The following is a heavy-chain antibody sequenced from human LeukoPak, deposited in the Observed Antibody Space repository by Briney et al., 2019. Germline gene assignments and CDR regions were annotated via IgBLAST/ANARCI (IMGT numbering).Heavy chain of an antibody. Sequence: SETLSLTCTVSGGSISSSSYYWGWIRQPPGKGLEWIGSIYYSGNTYYNPSLKSRVTISVDTSKNQFSLKLSSVTAADTAVYYCARRSGIQLWLSVFESWGQGTLVTVSS. D-gene: IGHD5-18*01. V-gene: IGHV4-39*01. CDR1: GGSISSSSYY. CDR2: IYYSGNT. J-gene: IGHJ4*02. CDR3: ARRSGIQLWLSVFES.